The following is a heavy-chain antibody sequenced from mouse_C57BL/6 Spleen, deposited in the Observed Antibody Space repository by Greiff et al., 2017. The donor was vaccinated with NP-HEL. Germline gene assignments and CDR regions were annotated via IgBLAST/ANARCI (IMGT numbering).Heavy chain of an antibody. Sequence: VQLQQSGPELVKPGASVKISCKASGYTFTDYYMNWVKQSHGKSLEWIGDINPNNGGTSYNQKFKGKATLTVDKSSSTAYMELRSLTSEDSAVYYCARETLYYDYDGHYFDYWGQGTTLTVSS. CDR2: INPNNGGT. D-gene: IGHD2-4*01. V-gene: IGHV1-26*01. CDR3: ARETLYYDYDGHYFDY. J-gene: IGHJ2*01. CDR1: GYTFTDYY.